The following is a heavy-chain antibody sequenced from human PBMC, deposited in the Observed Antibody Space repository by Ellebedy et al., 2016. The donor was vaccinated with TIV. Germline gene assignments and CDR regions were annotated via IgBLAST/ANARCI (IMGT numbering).Heavy chain of an antibody. CDR1: GFTFSSYS. V-gene: IGHV3-48*01. J-gene: IGHJ6*02. Sequence: GESLKISCAASGFTFSSYSMNWVRQAPGKRLEWVAYISRISSTIYYANPVKGRFTISRDNAKNSLYLQMNSRRAEDTAVYYCARAPSYLGDIIVVPAANLKAYYYGMDVWGQGTTITVSS. D-gene: IGHD2-2*01. CDR3: ARAPSYLGDIIVVPAANLKAYYYGMDV. CDR2: ISRISSTI.